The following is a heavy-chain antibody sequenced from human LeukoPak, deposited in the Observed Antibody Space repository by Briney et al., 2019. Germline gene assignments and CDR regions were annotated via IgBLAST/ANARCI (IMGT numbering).Heavy chain of an antibody. D-gene: IGHD5-12*01. CDR2: ISYDGSNQ. CDR3: AKDEIVVATLWYFDY. J-gene: IGHJ4*02. Sequence: GGSLRLSCAASGFTFSSYAMHWVRQAPGKGLEWVALISYDGSNQNYADSVKGRFTIPRDNSKNTLYLQMNSLRAEDTAVYYCAKDEIVVATLWYFDYWGQGTLVTVSS. V-gene: IGHV3-30-3*01. CDR1: GFTFSSYA.